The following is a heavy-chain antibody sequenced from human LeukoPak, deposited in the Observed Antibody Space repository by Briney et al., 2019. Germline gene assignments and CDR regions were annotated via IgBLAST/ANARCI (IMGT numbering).Heavy chain of an antibody. CDR1: GFTFSSYE. Sequence: GGSLRLSCAASGFTFSSYEMNWVRRAPGKGLEWVSYISSSGSTIYYADSVKGRFTISRDNARNSLYLQMNSLRAEDTAVYYCARGERFLEWLLYFDYWGQGTLVTVSS. CDR3: ARGERFLEWLLYFDY. J-gene: IGHJ4*02. V-gene: IGHV3-48*03. D-gene: IGHD3-3*01. CDR2: ISSSGSTI.